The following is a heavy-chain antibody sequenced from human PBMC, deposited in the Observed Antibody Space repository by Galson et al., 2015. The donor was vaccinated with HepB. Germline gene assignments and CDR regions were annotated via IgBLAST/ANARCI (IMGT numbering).Heavy chain of an antibody. V-gene: IGHV5-51*01. J-gene: IGHJ3*02. CDR3: ARRIAAAGPRGHDAFDI. CDR2: IYPGDSDT. Sequence: QSGAEVKKPGESLKISCKGSGYSFTSYWIGWVRQMPGKGLEWMGIIYPGDSDTRYSPSFQGQVTISADKSISTAYLQWSSLKASDTAMYYCARRIAAAGPRGHDAFDIWGQGTMVTVSS. D-gene: IGHD6-13*01. CDR1: GYSFTSYW.